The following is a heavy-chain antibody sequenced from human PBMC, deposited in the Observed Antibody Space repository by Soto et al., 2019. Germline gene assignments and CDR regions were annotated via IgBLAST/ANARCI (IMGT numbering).Heavy chain of an antibody. J-gene: IGHJ6*02. D-gene: IGHD2-8*01. CDR3: ARVYCTNGVCPYGMDV. V-gene: IGHV6-1*01. CDR2: TYYRSKWYN. CDR1: GDSVSSNSAA. Sequence: SQTLSLTCVISGDSVSSNSAAWNWIRQSPSRGLGWLGRTYYRSKWYNDYAVSVKSRITINPDTSKNQFSLQLNSVTPEDTAVYYCARVYCTNGVCPYGMDVWGQGTKVTVSS.